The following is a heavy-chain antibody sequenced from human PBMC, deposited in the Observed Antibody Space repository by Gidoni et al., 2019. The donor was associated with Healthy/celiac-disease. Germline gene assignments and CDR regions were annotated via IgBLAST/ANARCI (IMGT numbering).Heavy chain of an antibody. J-gene: IGHJ4*02. D-gene: IGHD4-17*01. CDR1: GFTFSKAW. Sequence: EVQLVESGGGLVKPGGSLRLSCAASGFTFSKAWMSWVRQAPGKGLEWVGRIKGKTDDGTTDYAAPVKGRFTISRDDSKNTLYLQMNSLKTEDTAVYYCTTDPTTPFDYWGQGTLVTVSS. V-gene: IGHV3-15*01. CDR3: TTDPTTPFDY. CDR2: IKGKTDDGTT.